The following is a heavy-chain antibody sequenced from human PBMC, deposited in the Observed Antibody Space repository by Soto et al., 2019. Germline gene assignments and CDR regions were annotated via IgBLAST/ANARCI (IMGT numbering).Heavy chain of an antibody. CDR1: EYSCTSYW. V-gene: IGHV5-51*01. J-gene: IGHJ6*02. Sequence: PGLPLKDSCRGSEYSCTSYWSGRVSKMPGKGLEWLGIIYPGDSDTRYSPSFQGQVTISADKSISTAYLQWSSLKASDTAMYYCAGGGVRGVITRTRDYYGMDIWGQGTTVTVSS. D-gene: IGHD3-10*01. CDR2: IYPGDSDT. CDR3: AGGGVRGVITRTRDYYGMDI.